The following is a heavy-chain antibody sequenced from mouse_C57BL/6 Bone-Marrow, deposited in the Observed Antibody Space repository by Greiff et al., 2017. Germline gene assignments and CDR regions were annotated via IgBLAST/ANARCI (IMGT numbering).Heavy chain of an antibody. CDR1: GFTFSDYG. J-gene: IGHJ4*01. CDR2: ISNLAYSI. CDR3: ARHPSYYYGSSRYYYAMDY. V-gene: IGHV5-15*01. D-gene: IGHD1-1*01. Sequence: EVKVVESGGGLVQPGGSLKLSCAASGFTFSDYGMAWVRQAPRKGPEWVAFISNLAYSIYYADTVTGRFTISRENAKNNLYLEMSSLRSEDTAMYYCARHPSYYYGSSRYYYAMDYWGQGTSVTVSS.